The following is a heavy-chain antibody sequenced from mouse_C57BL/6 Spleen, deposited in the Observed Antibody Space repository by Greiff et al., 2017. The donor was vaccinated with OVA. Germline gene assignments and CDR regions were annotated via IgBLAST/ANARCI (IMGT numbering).Heavy chain of an antibody. CDR2: IHPNSGST. J-gene: IGHJ1*03. CDR1: GYTFTSYW. V-gene: IGHV1-64*01. D-gene: IGHD2-5*01. CDR3: ARMVIYYSNYEDFGV. Sequence: QVQLQQPGAELVKPGASVKLSCKASGYTFTSYWMHWVKQRPGQGLEWIGMIHPNSGSTNYNEKFKSKATLTVDKSSSTAYMQLSSLTSEDSAVYYCARMVIYYSNYEDFGVWGTGATVTVSS.